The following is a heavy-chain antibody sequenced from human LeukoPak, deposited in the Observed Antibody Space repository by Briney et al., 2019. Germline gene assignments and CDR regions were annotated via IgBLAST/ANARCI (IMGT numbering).Heavy chain of an antibody. CDR1: GGSFSGYY. D-gene: IGHD2-15*01. Sequence: SETLSLTCAVYGGSFSGYYWSWIRQPPGKGVEWIGEINHSGSTNYNPSLKSRVTISADTSKNQFSLKLSSVTAADTAVYYCARGVCSGGGCYGLFNYWGQGTLVTVSS. J-gene: IGHJ4*02. CDR2: INHSGST. V-gene: IGHV4-34*01. CDR3: ARGVCSGGGCYGLFNY.